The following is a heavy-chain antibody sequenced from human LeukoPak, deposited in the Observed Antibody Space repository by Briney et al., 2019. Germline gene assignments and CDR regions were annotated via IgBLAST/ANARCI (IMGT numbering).Heavy chain of an antibody. V-gene: IGHV3-9*01. CDR3: AKEIGAAAGRGFDY. Sequence: GGSLRLSCAASGFTFDDYAMHWVRQVPGKGLEWVSGINWNGGSLGYVDSVKGRFTISRDNAKNSLYLQMNNLRAEDTALYYCAKEIGAAAGRGFDYWGQGTLVTVSS. CDR2: INWNGGSL. D-gene: IGHD6-13*01. J-gene: IGHJ4*02. CDR1: GFTFDDYA.